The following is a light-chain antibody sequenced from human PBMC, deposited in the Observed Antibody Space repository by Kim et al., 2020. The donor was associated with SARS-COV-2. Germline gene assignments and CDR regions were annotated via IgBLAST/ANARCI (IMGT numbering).Light chain of an antibody. CDR3: LQDYIYPLT. CDR2: AAS. J-gene: IGKJ4*01. Sequence: AAVGDSVTITCRASQGIRNDLGWYQYKPGKAPKLLIYAASNLQSGVPSRFSGSGSGTDFSLTIASLQPEDFATYYCLQDYIYPLTFGGGTKVDIK. CDR1: QGIRND. V-gene: IGKV1-6*01.